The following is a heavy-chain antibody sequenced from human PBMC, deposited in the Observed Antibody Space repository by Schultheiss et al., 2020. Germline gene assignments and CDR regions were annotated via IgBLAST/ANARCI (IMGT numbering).Heavy chain of an antibody. CDR2: NYHGGST. V-gene: IGHV4-59*12. J-gene: IGHJ5*02. Sequence: SETLSLTCNVTGDSTSTYYWSWIRQSPGKGLEWIGYNYHGGSTNYNPSLKSRVTISVDTSKNQFSLKLSSVTAADTAVYYCARGGSGSWYSNWFDPWGQGTLVTVSS. CDR1: GDSTSTYY. CDR3: ARGGSGSWYSNWFDP. D-gene: IGHD6-13*01.